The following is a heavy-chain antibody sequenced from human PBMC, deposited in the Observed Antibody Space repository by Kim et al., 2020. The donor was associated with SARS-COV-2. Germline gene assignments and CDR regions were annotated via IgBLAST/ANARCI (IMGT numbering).Heavy chain of an antibody. J-gene: IGHJ4*02. Sequence: YYAATVKGRFTISRDNSKNTLYLQMNSLRAEDTAVYYCARSPRGSNYVPDWGQGTLVTVSS. CDR3: ARSPRGSNYVPD. D-gene: IGHD4-4*01. V-gene: IGHV3-53*01.